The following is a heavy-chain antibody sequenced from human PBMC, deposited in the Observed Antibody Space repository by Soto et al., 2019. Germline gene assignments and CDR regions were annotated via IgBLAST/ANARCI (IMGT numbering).Heavy chain of an antibody. D-gene: IGHD3-22*01. V-gene: IGHV3-13*04. CDR2: IGFAGDT. CDR3: AKDYYSDSNGSHFDY. Sequence: GGSLRLSCAASGFSISTFDLHWVRQGTGKGLEWVAGIGFAGDTYYPGSVKGRFTASRDNAENSLYLHMNSLRVEDTALYYCAKDYYSDSNGSHFDYWGQGTQVTVSS. J-gene: IGHJ4*02. CDR1: GFSISTFD.